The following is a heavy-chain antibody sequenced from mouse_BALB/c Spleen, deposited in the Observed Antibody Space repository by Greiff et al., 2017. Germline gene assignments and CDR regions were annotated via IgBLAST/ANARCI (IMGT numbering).Heavy chain of an antibody. CDR2: ISSGGST. V-gene: IGHV5-6-5*01. J-gene: IGHJ3*01. CDR3: ARANRYDVAWFAY. Sequence: EVMLVESGGGLVKPGGSLKLSCAASGFTFSSYAMSWVRQTPEKRLEWVASISSGGSTYYPDSVKGRFTISRDNARNILYLQMSSLRSEDTAMYYCARANRYDVAWFAYWGQGTLVTVSA. CDR1: GFTFSSYA. D-gene: IGHD2-14*01.